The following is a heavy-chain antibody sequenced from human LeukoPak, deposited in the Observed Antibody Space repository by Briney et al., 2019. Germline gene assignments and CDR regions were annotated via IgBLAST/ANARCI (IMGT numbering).Heavy chain of an antibody. CDR3: ARMTFDTSGYYCDL. CDR1: GFTFSDYY. D-gene: IGHD3-22*01. Sequence: PGGSLRLSCAAPGFTFSDYYMSWIRQAPGKGLEWVSYSSSSRTYTNYADSVKGRFTISRDNANNSVYLQMSSLRAEDTALYYCARMTFDTSGYYCDLWGQGALVTVSS. J-gene: IGHJ5*02. V-gene: IGHV3-11*03. CDR2: SSSSRTYT.